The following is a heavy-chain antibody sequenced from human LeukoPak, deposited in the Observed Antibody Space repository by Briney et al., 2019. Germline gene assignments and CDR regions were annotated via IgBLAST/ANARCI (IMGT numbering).Heavy chain of an antibody. D-gene: IGHD5-24*01. J-gene: IGHJ4*02. V-gene: IGHV4-61*02. Sequence: SETLSLTCAVSGGSISSGSYYWSWIRQPAGKGLEWIGRIYTRGSTDYNPSLKSRVTISVDTSKNQFSLELSSVTAADAAVYYCARVARDGYSEYFDYWGQGTLVTVSS. CDR3: ARVARDGYSEYFDY. CDR2: IYTRGST. CDR1: GGSISSGSYY.